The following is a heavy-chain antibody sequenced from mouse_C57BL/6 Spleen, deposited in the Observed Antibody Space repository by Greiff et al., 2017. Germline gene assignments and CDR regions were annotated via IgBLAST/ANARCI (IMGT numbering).Heavy chain of an antibody. CDR2: INPSNGGT. D-gene: IGHD2-4*01. Sequence: VEIKQTGTELVKPGASVKLSCKASGYTFTSYWMHWVKQRPGQGLEWIGNINPSNGGTNYNEKFKSKATLTVDKSSSTAYMQLSSLTSEDSAVYYCARDGGLRRFAYWGQGTLVTVSA. CDR3: ARDGGLRRFAY. J-gene: IGHJ3*01. V-gene: IGHV1-53*01. CDR1: GYTFTSYW.